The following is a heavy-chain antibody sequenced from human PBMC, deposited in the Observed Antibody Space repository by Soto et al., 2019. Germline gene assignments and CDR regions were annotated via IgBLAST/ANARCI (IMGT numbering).Heavy chain of an antibody. D-gene: IGHD2-15*01. CDR3: ARYCSGGSCYSVWFDP. CDR2: IYYSGST. V-gene: IGHV4-31*03. CDR1: GGSISSGGYY. J-gene: IGHJ5*02. Sequence: TLSLTCTVSGGSISSGGYYWSWIRQHPGKGLEWIGYIYYSGSTYYNPSLKSRVTISVDTSKNQFSLKLSSVTAADTAVYYCARYCSGGSCYSVWFDPWGQGTLVTVSS.